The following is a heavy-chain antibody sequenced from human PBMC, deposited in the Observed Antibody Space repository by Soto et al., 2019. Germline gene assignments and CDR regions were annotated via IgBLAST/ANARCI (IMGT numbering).Heavy chain of an antibody. Sequence: SETLSLTCGVSGGTVASSHWWSWVRQSPGGGLEWIGNVYHTGDTNLNPSLQSRVTISVDKSNNQFSLRLNSLTAADTAVYFCAREIVTAGGNNYFDPWGPGTLVTVS. D-gene: IGHD2-21*02. CDR2: VYHTGDT. V-gene: IGHV4-4*02. CDR3: AREIVTAGGNNYFDP. J-gene: IGHJ5*02. CDR1: GGTVASSHW.